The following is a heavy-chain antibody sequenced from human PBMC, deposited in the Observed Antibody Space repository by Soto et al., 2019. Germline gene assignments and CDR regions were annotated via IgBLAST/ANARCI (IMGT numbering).Heavy chain of an antibody. J-gene: IGHJ4*02. Sequence: QVQLVQSGAEVKKPGASVKVSCKASGYTFTSYGIRWVRQAPGQGLEWMGWISAYNGNTNYAQKLQGRVIMTTDTSTSTAYMELRSLRSDDTAVYYCARAPYRLTVAVSGVFDYWGQGTLVTVSS. D-gene: IGHD6-19*01. CDR2: ISAYNGNT. CDR3: ARAPYRLTVAVSGVFDY. V-gene: IGHV1-18*01. CDR1: GYTFTSYG.